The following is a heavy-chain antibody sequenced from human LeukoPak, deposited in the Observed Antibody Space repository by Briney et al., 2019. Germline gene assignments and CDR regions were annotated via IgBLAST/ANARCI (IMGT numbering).Heavy chain of an antibody. Sequence: GGSLRLSCEASGVTFSSHWMSWVRQAPGKGLEWVAIIKQDGSEKDYVASVTGRFTISRDNAKNSLYLQMNSLRGEDTAVYYCARDTSAWRYGMDVWGQGTTVTVSS. CDR1: GVTFSSHW. J-gene: IGHJ6*02. CDR2: IKQDGSEK. V-gene: IGHV3-7*01. D-gene: IGHD6-19*01. CDR3: ARDTSAWRYGMDV.